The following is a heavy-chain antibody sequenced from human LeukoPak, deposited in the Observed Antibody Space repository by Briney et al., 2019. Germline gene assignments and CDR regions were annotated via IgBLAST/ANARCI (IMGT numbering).Heavy chain of an antibody. J-gene: IGHJ6*02. CDR2: IYYSGST. V-gene: IGHV4-59*08. Sequence: SETLSLTCTVSGGSISSYYWSWIRQPPGKGLEWIGYIYYSGSTNYNPSLKSRVTISVDTSKNQFSLKLSSVTAADTAVYYCARLGMITFGGVIDPYYYYGMDVWGQGTTVTVSS. CDR3: ARLGMITFGGVIDPYYYYGMDV. CDR1: GGSISSYY. D-gene: IGHD3-16*02.